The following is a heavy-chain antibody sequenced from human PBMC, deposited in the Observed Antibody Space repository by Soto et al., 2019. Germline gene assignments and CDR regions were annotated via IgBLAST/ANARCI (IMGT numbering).Heavy chain of an antibody. CDR1: GFTFSSYS. Sequence: EVQLVESGGGLVQPGGSLRLSCAASGFTFSSYSMNWVRQAPGKGLEWVSYISSSSSTIYYADSVKGRFTISRDNAKNSLYLQMNSLRAEDTAVYYCARVASPYGSGSYYPAEYFQHWGQGTLVTVSS. V-gene: IGHV3-48*01. CDR3: ARVASPYGSGSYYPAEYFQH. CDR2: ISSSSSTI. J-gene: IGHJ1*01. D-gene: IGHD3-10*01.